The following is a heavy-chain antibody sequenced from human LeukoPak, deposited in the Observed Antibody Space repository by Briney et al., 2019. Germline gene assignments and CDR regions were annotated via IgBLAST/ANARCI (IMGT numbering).Heavy chain of an antibody. V-gene: IGHV3-23*01. CDR1: GFTFSSYA. CDR3: AKGLRTGVGPYMGYHYYMDV. CDR2: INDNGAGT. Sequence: GGSLRLSCAASGFTFSSYAMSWVRQAPGKGLKWVSTINDNGAGTHYADSVKGRSTISRDNSYNTVSLQMNSLRDEDTGVYYCAKGLRTGVGPYMGYHYYMDVWGKGATVTVSS. D-gene: IGHD3-16*01. J-gene: IGHJ6*03.